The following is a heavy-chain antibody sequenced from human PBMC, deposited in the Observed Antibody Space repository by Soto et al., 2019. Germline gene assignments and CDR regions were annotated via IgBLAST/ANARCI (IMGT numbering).Heavy chain of an antibody. CDR1: GFTFSSYA. Sequence: EVQLLESGGGLVQPGGSLRLSCAASGFTFSSYAMSWVRQAPGKGLEWVSAISGSGGSTYYADSVKGRFTISRDNSKNTLYLHMNSLRAEDTAVYYCAKDAGGWELLKVRYFDYWGQGTLVTVSS. CDR3: AKDAGGWELLKVRYFDY. J-gene: IGHJ4*02. CDR2: ISGSGGST. D-gene: IGHD1-26*01. V-gene: IGHV3-23*01.